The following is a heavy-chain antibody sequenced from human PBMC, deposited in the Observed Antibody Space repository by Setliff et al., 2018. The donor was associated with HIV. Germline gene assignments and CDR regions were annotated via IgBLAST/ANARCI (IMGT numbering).Heavy chain of an antibody. J-gene: IGHJ4*02. CDR2: VYYSGTT. V-gene: IGHV4-39*01. CDR3: ASPASGGSSGQYHY. CDR1: GGSISSSSYY. Sequence: PSETLSLTCTVSGGSISSSSYYWAWVRQPPGKGLEWIGSVYYSGTTYISPSLKSRLTISIDRSTNQFSLRLNSMNAADMAMYYCASPASGGSSGQYHYWGQGTLVTVSS. D-gene: IGHD6-19*01.